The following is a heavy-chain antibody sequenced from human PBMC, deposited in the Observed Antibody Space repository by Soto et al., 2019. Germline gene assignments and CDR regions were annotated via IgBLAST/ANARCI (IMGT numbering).Heavy chain of an antibody. D-gene: IGHD5-12*01. CDR1: GYSFTSYW. J-gene: IGHJ5*02. Sequence: PGESLKISCKGSGYSFTSYWIGWVRQMPGKGLEWMGIIYPGDSDTRYSPSFQGQVTISADKSISTAYLQWSSLKASDTAMYYCARLGYSGYFARNWFDPWGQGTLVTVSS. CDR2: IYPGDSDT. V-gene: IGHV5-51*01. CDR3: ARLGYSGYFARNWFDP.